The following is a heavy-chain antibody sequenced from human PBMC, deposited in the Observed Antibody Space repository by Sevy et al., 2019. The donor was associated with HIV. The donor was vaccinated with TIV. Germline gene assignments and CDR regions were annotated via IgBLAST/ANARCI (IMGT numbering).Heavy chain of an antibody. D-gene: IGHD6-19*01. Sequence: ASVKVSCKASGYTFTSYYMHWVRQAPGQGLEWMGIINPSGGSTSYAQKFQGRVTMTRETSTSTVYMERSSLRSEDTAVYYCARVGIAVAEAFDIWGQGTMVTVSS. CDR1: GYTFTSYY. CDR2: INPSGGST. J-gene: IGHJ3*02. CDR3: ARVGIAVAEAFDI. V-gene: IGHV1-46*01.